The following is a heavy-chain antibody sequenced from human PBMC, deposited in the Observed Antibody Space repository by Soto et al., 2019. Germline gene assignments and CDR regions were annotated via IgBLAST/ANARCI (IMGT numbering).Heavy chain of an antibody. J-gene: IGHJ4*02. D-gene: IGHD3-10*01. CDR2: IYYSGST. Sequence: QLQLQESGPGLVKPSETLSLTCTVSGGSISSSSYYWGWIRQPPGKGREGIGSIYYSGSTYYNPSLKSRVTVSVDTSENQFSLKLSSLTAAATAVYYCARPLCSYYGSGSYTPFDYWGQGTLVTVSS. V-gene: IGHV4-39*01. CDR3: ARPLCSYYGSGSYTPFDY. CDR1: GGSISSSSYY.